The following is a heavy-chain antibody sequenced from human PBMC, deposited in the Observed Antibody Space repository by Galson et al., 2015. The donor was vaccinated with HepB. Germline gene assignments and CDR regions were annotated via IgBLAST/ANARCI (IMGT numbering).Heavy chain of an antibody. CDR1: GYTFTSNG. Sequence: SVKVSCKASGYTFTSNGISWVRQAPGQGLEWMGWISTRSGNTNYPQRLQGRVTMTTDTSTSTAYMELRRLRSDDTAIYYCVRDRLHSFDYWGQGTLVTVSS. V-gene: IGHV1-18*04. CDR2: ISTRSGNT. CDR3: VRDRLHSFDY. J-gene: IGHJ4*02.